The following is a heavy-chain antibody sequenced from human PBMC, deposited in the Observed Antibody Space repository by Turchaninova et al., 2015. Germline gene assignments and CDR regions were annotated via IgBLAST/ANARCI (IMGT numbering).Heavy chain of an antibody. CDR3: ASRSIAATGPPNY. J-gene: IGHJ4*02. V-gene: IGHV3-23*04. CDR2: MDGSGGNN. D-gene: IGHD6-13*01. Sequence: EVQLVQSGGGLVQPGGSLRLSCATSGFTFSSYAMNYIRPAPGRGLEWVSGMDGSGGNNYYADSVKGRFTIAGDNSKNALYLQMNSRRAEDTAIYYCASRSIAATGPPNYWGQGTLVTVSS. CDR1: GFTFSSYA.